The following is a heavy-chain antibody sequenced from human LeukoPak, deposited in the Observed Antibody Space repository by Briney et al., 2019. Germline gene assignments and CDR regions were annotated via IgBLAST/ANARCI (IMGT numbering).Heavy chain of an antibody. CDR3: ARLDYDSSGPFDY. Sequence: ASETLSLTCTVSGGTISSYYWIWLRPPPGKGLEWSGYIYYSGSTNYNPSLKSRVTITVDTYKNQFSLKLSSVTAADTGVYYCARLDYDSSGPFDYWGQGTLVTVSS. D-gene: IGHD3-22*01. CDR2: IYYSGST. J-gene: IGHJ4*02. V-gene: IGHV4-59*08. CDR1: GGTISSYY.